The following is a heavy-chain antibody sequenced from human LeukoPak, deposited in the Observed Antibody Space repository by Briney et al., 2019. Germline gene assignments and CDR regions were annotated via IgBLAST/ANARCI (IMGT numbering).Heavy chain of an antibody. Sequence: PSETLSLTCAVYGGSFSGYYWSWIRQTPGKGLEWIGEINHSGSTNYNPSLKSRVTISVDTSRNQFSLKLSSVTAADTAVYYCARGIAAVAYWGQGTLVTVSS. D-gene: IGHD6-19*01. CDR3: ARGIAAVAY. V-gene: IGHV4-34*01. J-gene: IGHJ4*02. CDR2: INHSGST. CDR1: GGSFSGYY.